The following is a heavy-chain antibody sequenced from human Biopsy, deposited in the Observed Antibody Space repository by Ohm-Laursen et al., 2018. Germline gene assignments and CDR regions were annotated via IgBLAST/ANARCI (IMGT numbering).Heavy chain of an antibody. V-gene: IGHV4-59*11. J-gene: IGHJ4*02. CDR3: AHGSGSYYKWDF. CDR2: ISYTGNT. Sequence: GTLSLTCTVSGGSFTGHYWSWIRQPPGKGLEWIGHISYTGNTSYKSSLKSRVTISLDTSRKHFSLRLTSLAAADTAVYYCAHGSGSYYKWDFWGRGILVTVSS. CDR1: GGSFTGHY. D-gene: IGHD3-10*01.